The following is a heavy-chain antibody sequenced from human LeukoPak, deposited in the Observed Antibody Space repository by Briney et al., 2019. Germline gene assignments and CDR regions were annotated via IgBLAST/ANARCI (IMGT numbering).Heavy chain of an antibody. D-gene: IGHD5-24*01. V-gene: IGHV1-24*01. Sequence: ASVKVSCKVSGYSLTELSMHWVRQAPGKGLEWMGGFDPEDGETIYAQKFQGRVTMTEDTSTDTAYMELSSLRSEDTAVYYCATGWRWLQSEFDYWGQGTLVTVSS. CDR2: FDPEDGET. J-gene: IGHJ4*02. CDR1: GYSLTELS. CDR3: ATGWRWLQSEFDY.